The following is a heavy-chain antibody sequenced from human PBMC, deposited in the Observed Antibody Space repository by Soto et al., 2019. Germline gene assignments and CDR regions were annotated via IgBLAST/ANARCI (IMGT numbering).Heavy chain of an antibody. J-gene: IGHJ4*02. V-gene: IGHV3-15*07. CDR3: TYYGSGNYYFDY. CDR1: GFTFSNAW. D-gene: IGHD3-10*01. CDR2: IKSKTDGGTT. Sequence: GGSLRLSCAASGFTFSNAWMNWVRQAQGKGLEWVGRIKSKTDGGTTDYAAPVKGRFTISRDDSENTLYLQMNSLKTEDTAIYYCTYYGSGNYYFDYWGQGTLVTVSS.